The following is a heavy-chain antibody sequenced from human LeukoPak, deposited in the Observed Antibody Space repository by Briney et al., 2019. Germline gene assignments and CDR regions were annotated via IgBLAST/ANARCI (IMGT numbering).Heavy chain of an antibody. D-gene: IGHD3-10*01. J-gene: IGHJ3*02. CDR1: GGSTSSSSYY. Sequence: SETLSLTCTVSGGSTSSSSYYWGWIRQPPGKGLAWIGSIYYSGSTYYNPSLKSRVTISVDTSKNQFSLKLSSVTAADTAVYYCARHGYGSGIPEDDAFDIWGQGTMVTVSS. V-gene: IGHV4-39*01. CDR3: ARHGYGSGIPEDDAFDI. CDR2: IYYSGST.